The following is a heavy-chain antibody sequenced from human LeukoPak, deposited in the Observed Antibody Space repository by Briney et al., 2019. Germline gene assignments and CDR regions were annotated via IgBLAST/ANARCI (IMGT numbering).Heavy chain of an antibody. Sequence: PSETLSLTCTVSGASFREYYWSWIRQAPGKGLEWIGDIYYTGRTNYNPSLKSRVTISVDTSKNQFSLKLTSVTAADTAVYHCARHGGIIAAAGTRAFDIWGQGTMVTVSS. V-gene: IGHV4-59*08. D-gene: IGHD6-13*01. CDR1: GASFREYY. CDR3: ARHGGIIAAAGTRAFDI. CDR2: IYYTGRT. J-gene: IGHJ3*02.